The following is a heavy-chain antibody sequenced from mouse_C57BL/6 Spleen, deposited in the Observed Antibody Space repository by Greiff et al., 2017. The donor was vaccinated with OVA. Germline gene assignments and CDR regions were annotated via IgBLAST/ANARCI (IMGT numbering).Heavy chain of an antibody. CDR3: ARVDYDGYYYAMDY. J-gene: IGHJ4*01. CDR1: GYTFTSYW. D-gene: IGHD2-4*01. Sequence: QVQLQQPGTELVKPGASVKLSCKASGYTFTSYWMPWVKQRPGQGLEWIGNINPSNGGTNYNEKFKSKATLTVDKSSSTAYMQLSRLTSEDSAVYYCARVDYDGYYYAMDYWGQGTSVTVSS. V-gene: IGHV1-53*01. CDR2: INPSNGGT.